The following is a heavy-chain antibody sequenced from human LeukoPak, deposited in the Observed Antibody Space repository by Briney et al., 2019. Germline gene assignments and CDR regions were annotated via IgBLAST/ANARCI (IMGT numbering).Heavy chain of an antibody. D-gene: IGHD2-21*02. CDR2: IRSKANSYAT. V-gene: IGHV3-73*01. J-gene: IGHJ3*02. CDR3: TSAAYCGGDCQGNAFDI. CDR1: GFTFSGSA. Sequence: PGGSLRLSCAASGFTFSGSAMHWVRQASGKGLEWVGRIRSKANSYATAYAASGKGRFTISRDDSKNTASLQMNSLKTEDTAVYYCTSAAYCGGDCQGNAFDIWGQGTMVTVSS.